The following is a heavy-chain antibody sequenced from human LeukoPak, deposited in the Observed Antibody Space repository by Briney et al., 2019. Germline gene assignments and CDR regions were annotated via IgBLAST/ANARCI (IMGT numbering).Heavy chain of an antibody. V-gene: IGHV3-23*01. CDR2: ISGSGGST. D-gene: IGHD4-17*01. J-gene: IGHJ4*02. CDR3: AKDLVMYGDYYFDY. CDR1: GFTFSSYA. Sequence: GGSLRLSCAASGFTFSSYAMSWVRQAPGKGLEWVSAISGSGGSTYYADSVKGRFTISRDNSKNTLYLQMNSLRAEDTAAYYCAKDLVMYGDYYFDYWGQGTLVTVSS.